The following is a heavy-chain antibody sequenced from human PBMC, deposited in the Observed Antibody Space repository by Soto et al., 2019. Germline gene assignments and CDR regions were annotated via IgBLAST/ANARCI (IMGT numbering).Heavy chain of an antibody. CDR2: IYPGDSDT. CDR3: ARHHGSPGSYFGMDV. Sequence: GESLKISCKGSGYSFTTYWINWVRQMPGKGLEWMGIIYPGDSDTRYSPSFQGQVTISADKSINTAYLQWRSLKASDTAVYYCARHHGSPGSYFGMDVWGQGTTVTVSS. J-gene: IGHJ6*02. CDR1: GYSFTTYW. D-gene: IGHD6-13*01. V-gene: IGHV5-51*01.